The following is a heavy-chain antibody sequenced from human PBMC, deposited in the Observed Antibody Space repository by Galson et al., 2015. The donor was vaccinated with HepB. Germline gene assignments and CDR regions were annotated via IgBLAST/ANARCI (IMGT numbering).Heavy chain of an antibody. CDR3: ARAPVSSSDVFDI. D-gene: IGHD6-13*01. Sequence: SLRLSCAASGFTVSSNYMSWVRQAPGKGLEWVSVIYSGGSTYYADSVKGRFTISRDNSKNTLYLQMNSLRAEDTAVYYCARAPVSSSDVFDIWGQGTMVTVSS. V-gene: IGHV3-66*02. CDR1: GFTVSSNY. J-gene: IGHJ3*02. CDR2: IYSGGST.